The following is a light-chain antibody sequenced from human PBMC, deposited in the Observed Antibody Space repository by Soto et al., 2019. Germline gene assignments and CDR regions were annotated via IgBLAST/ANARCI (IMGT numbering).Light chain of an antibody. CDR2: EVS. Sequence: QSALTQSASVSGSPGQSITISCTGTSSDIGGYNYVSWYQQHPDKAPKLMIFEVSNRPSGVSNRFSGSKSGNTASLTISGLLPEYEADYYCSSYTTSSTVAFGGGTKVTVL. CDR3: SSYTTSSTVA. V-gene: IGLV2-14*01. J-gene: IGLJ2*01. CDR1: SSDIGGYNY.